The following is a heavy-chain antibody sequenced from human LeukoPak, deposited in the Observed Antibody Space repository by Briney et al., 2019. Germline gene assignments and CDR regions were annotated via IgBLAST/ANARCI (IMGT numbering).Heavy chain of an antibody. CDR3: ARDRNVIGADFDS. Sequence: GGSLRLSCAASAFIFENFAIHWVRQAPGRGLEWVSVVSFDGTNNFYGDSVKGRFTVSRDNSNNTVFLHMNSLRPDDTAVYFCARDRNVIGADFDSWGQGTLVTVSS. V-gene: IGHV3-30*04. D-gene: IGHD4/OR15-4a*01. CDR2: VSFDGTNN. CDR1: AFIFENFA. J-gene: IGHJ5*01.